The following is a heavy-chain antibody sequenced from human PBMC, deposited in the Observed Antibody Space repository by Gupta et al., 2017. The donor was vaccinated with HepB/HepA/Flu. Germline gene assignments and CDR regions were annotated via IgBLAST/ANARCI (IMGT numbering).Heavy chain of an antibody. CDR2: IRNNGGST. V-gene: IGHV3-64*01. J-gene: IGHJ6*02. CDR1: GFTFSSYA. Sequence: EVQLVESGGGLVQPGGSLRLSCAASGFTFSSYAMHWVRQGPGKGLEYVSGIRNNGGSTYYANSVKGRFTISRDNSKNTLYLQMGSLRAEDMAVYYCARGESFYGMDVWGQGTTVTVSS. CDR3: ARGESFYGMDV.